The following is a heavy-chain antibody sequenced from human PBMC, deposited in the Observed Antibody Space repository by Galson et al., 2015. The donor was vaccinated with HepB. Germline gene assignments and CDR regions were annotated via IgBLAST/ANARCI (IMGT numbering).Heavy chain of an antibody. CDR3: AKDLPYERLRYFDASLDY. Sequence: SLRLSCAASGFTFSSYGMHWVRQAPGKGLEWVAIISFDGNNKYYTDSVKGRFTISRDNSKNTLYLQMNSLRAEDTAVYYCAKDLPYERLRYFDASLDYWGQGTLVTVSS. V-gene: IGHV3-30*18. D-gene: IGHD3-9*01. CDR1: GFTFSSYG. J-gene: IGHJ4*02. CDR2: ISFDGNNK.